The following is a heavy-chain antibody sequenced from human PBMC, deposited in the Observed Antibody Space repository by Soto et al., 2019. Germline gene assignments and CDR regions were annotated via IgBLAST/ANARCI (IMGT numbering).Heavy chain of an antibody. J-gene: IGHJ4*02. CDR3: ARALVDYVWGSYRYGYFDY. D-gene: IGHD3-16*02. Sequence: ASVKVSCKASGYTFTSYDINWVRQATGQGLEWMGWMNPNSGNTGYAQKFQGRVTMTRNTSISTAYMEPSSLRSEDTAVYYCARALVDYVWGSYRYGYFDYWGQGXLVTVYS. CDR2: MNPNSGNT. CDR1: GYTFTSYD. V-gene: IGHV1-8*01.